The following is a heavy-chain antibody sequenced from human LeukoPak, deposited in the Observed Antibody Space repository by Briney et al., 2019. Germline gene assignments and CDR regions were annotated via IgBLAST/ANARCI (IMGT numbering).Heavy chain of an antibody. Sequence: GGSLRLSCAASGFTFSSYYMHWARQAPGKCLEWVAVVHNDGDTKYFGDSVKGRFTISRDNSKNTLYLQMNSLRAEDTAVYYCATGTGYYYDRWGQGTLVTVAS. D-gene: IGHD3-9*01. J-gene: IGHJ4*02. CDR3: ATGTGYYYDR. V-gene: IGHV3-30*02. CDR1: GFTFSSYY. CDR2: VHNDGDTK.